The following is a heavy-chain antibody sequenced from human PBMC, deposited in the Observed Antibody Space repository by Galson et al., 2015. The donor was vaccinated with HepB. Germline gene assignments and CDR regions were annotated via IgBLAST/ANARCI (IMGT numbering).Heavy chain of an antibody. CDR2: IIPILGIA. Sequence: SVKVSCKASGGTFSSYAISWVRQAPGQGLEWMGRIIPILGIANYAQKFQGRVTITADKSTSTAYMELSSLRSEDTAVYYCARDAPMTTVSYAFDIWGQGTMVTVSS. D-gene: IGHD4-17*01. V-gene: IGHV1-69*04. J-gene: IGHJ3*02. CDR1: GGTFSSYA. CDR3: ARDAPMTTVSYAFDI.